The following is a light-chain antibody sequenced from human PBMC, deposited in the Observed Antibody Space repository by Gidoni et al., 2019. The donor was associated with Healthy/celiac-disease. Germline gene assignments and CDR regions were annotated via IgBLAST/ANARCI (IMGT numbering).Light chain of an antibody. Sequence: IVWTQSQGTLSLSPGERATLSCRASQSVSSSYLAWYQQKPGQAPRLLIYGASSRATGIPDMFSGSGSGTDFTLTISRLEPEDFAVYYCQQYGSSPSTFGGGTKVEIK. V-gene: IGKV3-20*01. J-gene: IGKJ4*01. CDR3: QQYGSSPST. CDR2: GAS. CDR1: QSVSSSY.